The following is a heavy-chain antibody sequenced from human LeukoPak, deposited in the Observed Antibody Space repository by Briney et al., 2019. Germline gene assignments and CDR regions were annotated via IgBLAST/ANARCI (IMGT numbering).Heavy chain of an antibody. CDR3: ARHDTTEMYFDY. CDR2: TYYSGST. CDR1: GGSISSSSYY. J-gene: IGHJ4*02. V-gene: IGHV4-39*01. Sequence: SETLSLTCTVSGGSISSSSYYWGWIRQPPGKGLEWIGSTYYSGSTYYNPSLKSRVTISVDTSKNQFSLKLSSVTAADTAVYYCARHDTTEMYFDYWGQGTLVTVSS. D-gene: IGHD5-24*01.